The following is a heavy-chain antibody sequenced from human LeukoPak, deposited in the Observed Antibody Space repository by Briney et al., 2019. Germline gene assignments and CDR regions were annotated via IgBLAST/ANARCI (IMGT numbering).Heavy chain of an antibody. CDR3: ARALYDSSAPDEYYFDY. V-gene: IGHV1-46*01. CDR2: INPSGGST. Sequence: ASVKASCKASGYTFTSYYMHWVRQAPGQGLEWMGIINPSGGSTSYAQKFQGRVTMTRDTSTSTVYMELSSLRSEDTAVYYCARALYDSSAPDEYYFDYWGQGTLVTVSS. D-gene: IGHD3-22*01. J-gene: IGHJ4*02. CDR1: GYTFTSYY.